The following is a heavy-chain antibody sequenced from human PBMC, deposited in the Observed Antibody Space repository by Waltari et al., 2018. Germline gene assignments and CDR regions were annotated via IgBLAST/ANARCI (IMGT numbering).Heavy chain of an antibody. CDR3: ARSNYYGSGSYNY. Sequence: QVQLQESGAGLLKPSETLSLTCAVYGGSFSGYYWSWIRQPPGKGLEWIGEINHSGSTNYNPSLKSRVTISVDTSKNQFSLKLSSVTAADTAVYYCARSNYYGSGSYNYWGQGTLVTVSS. D-gene: IGHD3-10*01. CDR2: INHSGST. CDR1: GGSFSGYY. V-gene: IGHV4-34*01. J-gene: IGHJ4*02.